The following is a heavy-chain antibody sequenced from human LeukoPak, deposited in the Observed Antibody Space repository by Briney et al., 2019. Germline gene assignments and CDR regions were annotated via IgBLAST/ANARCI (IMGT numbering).Heavy chain of an antibody. CDR2: VYYSGST. D-gene: IGHD4-17*01. V-gene: IGHV4-39*07. Sequence: PSETLSLTCTVSGGSVSTIDYYWGWIRQPPGKGLEWIGSVYYSGSTYYNAPLKSRVTISVDTSKNQFSLKLSAVTAADTAMYYCARGRSYGDYPNYYYYYMDVWGKGTTVTVSS. CDR1: GGSVSTIDYY. CDR3: ARGRSYGDYPNYYYYYMDV. J-gene: IGHJ6*03.